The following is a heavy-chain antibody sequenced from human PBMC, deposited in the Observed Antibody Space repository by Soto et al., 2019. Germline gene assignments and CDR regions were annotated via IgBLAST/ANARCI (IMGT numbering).Heavy chain of an antibody. D-gene: IGHD5-18*01. J-gene: IGHJ4*02. V-gene: IGHV3-30*03. Sequence: QAQLVESGGGVVQPGRSLRLSCAASGFAFSSYGMHWVRQAPGTGLVWVAVISYDGSLQHYADSVKGRFTISRDNSKNMALLQMISLSAEATAVYYCVSDRGYGHASVPYSWGQGTLVSVSS. CDR3: VSDRGYGHASVPYS. CDR2: ISYDGSLQ. CDR1: GFAFSSYG.